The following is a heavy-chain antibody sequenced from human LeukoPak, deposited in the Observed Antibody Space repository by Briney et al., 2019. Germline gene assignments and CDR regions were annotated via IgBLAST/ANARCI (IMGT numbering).Heavy chain of an antibody. CDR3: ARDTYVWGSYRPLGY. V-gene: IGHV1-3*01. J-gene: IGHJ4*02. CDR2: INAGNGNT. D-gene: IGHD3-16*02. CDR1: GYTFTSYA. Sequence: HRASVKVSCKASGYTFTSYAMHWVRQAPGQRLEWMGWINAGNGNTKYSQKFQGRVTITRDTSASTAYMELSSLRSEDTAVYYCARDTYVWGSYRPLGYWGQGILVTVSS.